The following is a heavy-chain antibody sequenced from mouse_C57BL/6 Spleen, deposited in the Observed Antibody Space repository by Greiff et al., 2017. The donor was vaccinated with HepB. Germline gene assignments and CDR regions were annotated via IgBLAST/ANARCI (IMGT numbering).Heavy chain of an antibody. CDR3: ARGHGSSLAY. CDR2: ISYDGSN. J-gene: IGHJ3*01. CDR1: GYSITSGYY. Sequence: DVKLQESGPGLVKPSQSLSLTCSVTGYSITSGYYWNWIRQFPGNKLEWMGYISYDGSNNYNPSLKNRISITRDTSKNQFFLKLNSVTTEDTATYYCARGHGSSLAYWGQGTLVTVSA. D-gene: IGHD1-1*01. V-gene: IGHV3-6*01.